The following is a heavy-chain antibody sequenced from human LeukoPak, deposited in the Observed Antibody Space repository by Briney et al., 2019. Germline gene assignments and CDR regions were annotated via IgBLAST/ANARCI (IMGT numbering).Heavy chain of an antibody. V-gene: IGHV1-18*01. CDR1: GYTFTNFG. CDR3: ARDRDYGDYDTQDLFVY. CDR2: ISAYNGNT. J-gene: IGHJ4*02. Sequence: ASVKVSCKASGYTFTNFGISWVRQAPGQGLEWMGWISAYNGNTNYAQRLQGRVTMTTDTSTSTAYMELRSLRSDDTAVYYCARDRDYGDYDTQDLFVYWGQGTLVTVSS. D-gene: IGHD4-17*01.